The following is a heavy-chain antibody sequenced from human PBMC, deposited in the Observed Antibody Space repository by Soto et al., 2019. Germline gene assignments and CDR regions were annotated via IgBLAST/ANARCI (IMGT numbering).Heavy chain of an antibody. V-gene: IGHV4-31*03. Sequence: SETLSLTCTVSGGSISSGGYYWSWIRQHPGKGLEWIGYIYYSGSTYYNPSLKSRVTISVDTSKNQFSLKLSSVTAADTAVYYCARGHYGDYEYFQHWGQGTLVTVSS. CDR3: ARGHYGDYEYFQH. D-gene: IGHD4-17*01. CDR2: IYYSGST. CDR1: GGSISSGGYY. J-gene: IGHJ1*01.